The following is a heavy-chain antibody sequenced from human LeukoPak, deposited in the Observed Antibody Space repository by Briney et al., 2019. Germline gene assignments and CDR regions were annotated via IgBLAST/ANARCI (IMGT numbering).Heavy chain of an antibody. CDR2: FSSSSITI. CDR3: ARDLYCTNGVCPYRFGNLDD. V-gene: IGHV3-48*04. J-gene: IGHJ4*02. CDR1: VLTFSSYT. D-gene: IGHD2-8*01. Sequence: GGSLRLSCAASVLTFSSYTMTWARQSPGKGLEWVSYFSSSSITIYYADSLKGRFTSSRDNAKNSLYLQMSSLKAEYTAVYCCARDLYCTNGVCPYRFGNLDDWGQGTLVTVSS.